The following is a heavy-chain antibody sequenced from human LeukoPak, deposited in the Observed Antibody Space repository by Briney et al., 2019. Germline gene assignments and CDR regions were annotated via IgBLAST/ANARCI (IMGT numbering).Heavy chain of an antibody. V-gene: IGHV4-59*08. CDR3: ARWYSSGWAFDY. CDR1: GGTISSYY. D-gene: IGHD6-19*01. Sequence: SETLSLTCTVSGGTISSYYWNWIRRPPGKGLEWIGYIHYSGSTKYNPSLKSRVTISVDTSKNQFSLKLSSVTAADTAVYYCARWYSSGWAFDYWGQGTLVTVSS. J-gene: IGHJ4*02. CDR2: IHYSGST.